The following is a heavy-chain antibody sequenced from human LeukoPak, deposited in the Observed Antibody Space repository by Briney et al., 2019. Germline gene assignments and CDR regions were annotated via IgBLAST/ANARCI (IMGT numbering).Heavy chain of an antibody. J-gene: IGHJ4*02. D-gene: IGHD1-14*01. CDR1: GGSFSGYY. CDR3: ARGRMHHYPY. V-gene: IGHV4-34*01. Sequence: SETLSLTCAVYGGSFSGYYWSWIRQPPGKGLEWIGEINHSGSTNYNPSLKSRVTISVDTSKNQFSLKLSSVTAADTAVYYCARGRMHHYPYWGQGTLVTVSS. CDR2: INHSGST.